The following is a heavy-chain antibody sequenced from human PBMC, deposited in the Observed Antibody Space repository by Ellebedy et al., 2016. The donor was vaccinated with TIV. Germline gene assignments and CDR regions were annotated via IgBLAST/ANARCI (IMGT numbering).Heavy chain of an antibody. CDR1: GFTFSTYG. J-gene: IGHJ4*02. CDR3: ARWRWLQSEFDH. V-gene: IGHV3-30*03. Sequence: GGSLRLXCVASGFTFSTYGMHWVRQGPGKGLECVTVISYDGSNKYYVDSVKGRFTISRDTSKNTLHLQMNSLRAEDTAVYYCARWRWLQSEFDHWGQGTLVTVSS. D-gene: IGHD5-24*01. CDR2: ISYDGSNK.